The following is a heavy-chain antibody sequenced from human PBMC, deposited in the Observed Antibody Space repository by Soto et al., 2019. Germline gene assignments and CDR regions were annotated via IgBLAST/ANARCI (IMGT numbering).Heavy chain of an antibody. D-gene: IGHD3-22*01. CDR3: ARECYYDSSGCRWGMDV. CDR2: IYYSGST. Sequence: ASETLSLTCTVSGGSISSGGYYWSWIRQHPGKGLEWIGYIYYSGSTYYNPSLKSRVTISVDTSKNQFSLKLSSVTAADTAVYYCARECYYDSSGCRWGMDVWGQGTTVTVSS. V-gene: IGHV4-31*03. J-gene: IGHJ6*02. CDR1: GGSISSGGYY.